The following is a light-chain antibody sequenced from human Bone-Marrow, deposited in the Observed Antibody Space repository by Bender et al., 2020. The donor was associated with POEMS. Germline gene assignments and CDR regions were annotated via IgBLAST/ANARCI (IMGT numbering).Light chain of an antibody. J-gene: IGLJ1*01. V-gene: IGLV2-14*01. Sequence: QSALTQPASVSGSPGQSITLSCTGTNSDFVSWYQQHPGKAPKLLIFEVTNRPSGISNRFAGSKSANAASLTISGLQIEDEADYYCSSYTNDNTLVFGPGTKVSVL. CDR3: SSYTNDNTLV. CDR2: EVT. CDR1: NSDFV.